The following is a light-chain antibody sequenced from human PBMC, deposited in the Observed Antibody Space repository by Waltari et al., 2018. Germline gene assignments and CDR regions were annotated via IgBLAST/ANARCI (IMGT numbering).Light chain of an antibody. J-gene: IGLJ1*01. CDR2: EVT. V-gene: IGLV2-8*01. CDR3: SSYAHNNHFV. Sequence: QSVLTQPPSATGSPGQSVTISCTGTNSAVGAYNYVSWYQQHPGKVPKPLIYEVTKRPSGVPDRFSGSKSGNTASLTVSGLQADDEADYYCSSYAHNNHFVFGTGTKVTVL. CDR1: NSAVGAYNY.